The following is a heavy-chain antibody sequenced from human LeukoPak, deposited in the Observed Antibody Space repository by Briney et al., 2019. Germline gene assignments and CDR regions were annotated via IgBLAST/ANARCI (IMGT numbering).Heavy chain of an antibody. J-gene: IGHJ6*02. CDR1: GGSISSYY. CDR3: ARVPSGYDYYYYYGMDV. D-gene: IGHD6-25*01. Sequence: SETLSLTCTVSGGSISSYYWSWIRQPPGKGLEWIGYIYYSGSTNYNPSLKSRVTISVDTSKNQFSLKLSSVTAADTAVYYCARVPSGYDYYYYYGMDVWGQGTTVTVSS. CDR2: IYYSGST. V-gene: IGHV4-59*01.